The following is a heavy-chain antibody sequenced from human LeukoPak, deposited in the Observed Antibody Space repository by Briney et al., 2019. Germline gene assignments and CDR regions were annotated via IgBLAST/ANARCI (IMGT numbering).Heavy chain of an antibody. D-gene: IGHD1-26*01. CDR2: IHASGST. V-gene: IGHV4-61*02. J-gene: IGHJ6*04. CDR1: GGSISSNSYY. Sequence: SETLSLTCTVSGGSISSNSYYWSWFRQPAGKGLEWIGRIHASGSTYYNPSLKSRVSMSIDMSKNQFSLRLNSVTAADTAVFYCARDIGSRIWGKGTTVIVSS. CDR3: ARDIGSRI.